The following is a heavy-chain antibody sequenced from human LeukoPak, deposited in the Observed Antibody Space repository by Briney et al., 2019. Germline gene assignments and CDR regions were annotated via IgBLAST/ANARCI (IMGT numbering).Heavy chain of an antibody. V-gene: IGHV1-3*02. CDR3: ARVGSGAYCGGDCSFYFDY. Sequence: ASVKVSCKASGYTFTSYAMHWVRQAPGQRLEWMGWSNAGNGNTKYSQEFQGRVTITRDTSASTAYMELRSLRSDDTAVYYCARVGSGAYCGGDCSFYFDYWGQGTLVTVSS. CDR1: GYTFTSYA. J-gene: IGHJ4*02. D-gene: IGHD2-21*02. CDR2: SNAGNGNT.